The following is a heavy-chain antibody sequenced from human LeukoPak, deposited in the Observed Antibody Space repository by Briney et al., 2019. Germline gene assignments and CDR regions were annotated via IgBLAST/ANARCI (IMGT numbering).Heavy chain of an antibody. Sequence: SETLSLTCTVSGGSISSGSYYWSWIRQPAGKGLEWIGRVYTSGSTNYNPSLKSRVTISVDTSKNQFSLKLSSVTAADTAVYYCARHSVRKRNFDLWGRGTLVTVSS. J-gene: IGHJ2*01. D-gene: IGHD1-1*01. CDR1: GGSISSGSYY. CDR2: VYTSGST. CDR3: ARHSVRKRNFDL. V-gene: IGHV4-61*02.